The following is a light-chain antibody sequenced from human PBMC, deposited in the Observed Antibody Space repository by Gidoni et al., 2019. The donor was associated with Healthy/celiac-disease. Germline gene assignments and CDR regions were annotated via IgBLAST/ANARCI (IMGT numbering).Light chain of an antibody. Sequence: FLLTQPHSVSESPGQTVTISCTRSSGSIASNYVPWYQQPPGSAPTTVIYEDNQRPSGVPDRFSGSIDSSSNSASLTISGLKTEDEADYYCQSYDSSNWVFGGGTKLTVL. V-gene: IGLV6-57*03. CDR2: EDN. CDR1: SGSIASNY. J-gene: IGLJ3*02. CDR3: QSYDSSNWV.